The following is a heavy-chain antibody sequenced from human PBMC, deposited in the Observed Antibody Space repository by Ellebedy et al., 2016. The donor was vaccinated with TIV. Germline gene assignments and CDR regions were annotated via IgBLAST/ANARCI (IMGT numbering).Heavy chain of an antibody. CDR1: GFNFDDYG. CDR3: AKPADPNPGYSASWATYFDY. CDR2: ISSDGSRR. Sequence: GESLKISXAASGFNFDDYGMHWVRQAPGKGLEWVARISSDGSRRNYADSVKDRFTISRDNSKNTLFLHMNILRTEDTAVYYCAKPADPNPGYSASWATYFDYWGQGTLVTVSS. J-gene: IGHJ4*02. D-gene: IGHD6-13*01. V-gene: IGHV3-30*18.